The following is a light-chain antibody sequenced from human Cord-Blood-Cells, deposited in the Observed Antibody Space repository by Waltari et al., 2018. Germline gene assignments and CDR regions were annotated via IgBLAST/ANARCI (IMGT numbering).Light chain of an antibody. CDR3: QAWDSSTVV. Sequence: SVSPGQTASITCSGDKLGDKYACWYQQKPGQSPVLVIYQDSKRPSRIPERFSGSNSGNTATLTISGTQAMDEADYYCQAWDSSTVVFGGGTKLTVL. CDR2: QDS. J-gene: IGLJ2*01. V-gene: IGLV3-1*01. CDR1: KLGDKY.